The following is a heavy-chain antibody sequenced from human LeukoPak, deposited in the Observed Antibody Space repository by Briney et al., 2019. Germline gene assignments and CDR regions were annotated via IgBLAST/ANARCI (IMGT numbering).Heavy chain of an antibody. CDR3: ARGWFGELLHDY. CDR2: IYYSGST. D-gene: IGHD3-10*01. V-gene: IGHV4-59*01. J-gene: IGHJ4*02. Sequence: SETLSLTCTVSGGSISSYYWSWIRQPPGKGLEWIGYIYYSGSTNYNPSLKSRVTISVDTSKNQFSLKLSSVTAADTAVYYCARGWFGELLHDYWGQGTLVTVSS. CDR1: GGSISSYY.